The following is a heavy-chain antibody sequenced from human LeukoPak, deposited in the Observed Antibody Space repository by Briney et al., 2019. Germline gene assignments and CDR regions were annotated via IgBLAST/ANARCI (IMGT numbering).Heavy chain of an antibody. CDR1: GGSISSGGYY. J-gene: IGHJ4*02. Sequence: SETLSLTCTVSGGSISSGGYYWSWIRQHPGKGLGWIGYIYYSGSTYYNPSLKSRVTIPVDTSKNQFSLKLSSVTAADTAVYYCARNQYYYDSSGYGYWGQGTLVTVSS. CDR3: ARNQYYYDSSGYGY. CDR2: IYYSGST. D-gene: IGHD3-22*01. V-gene: IGHV4-31*03.